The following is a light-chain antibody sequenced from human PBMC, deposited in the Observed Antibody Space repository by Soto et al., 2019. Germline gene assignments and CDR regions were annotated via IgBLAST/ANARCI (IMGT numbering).Light chain of an antibody. Sequence: TRSEGTLSLLLGVTATITCKSSQTVLYNFSSQNYLAWYQQKPGQPPKLIINWASIRESGVPDRFSGIGSGTDFTLTISRVQAEQLTLYYYLQYSAIPRRFSQGGKVDTK. CDR3: LQYSAIPRR. CDR1: QTVLYNFSSQNY. V-gene: IGKV4-1*01. CDR2: WAS. J-gene: IGKJ1*01.